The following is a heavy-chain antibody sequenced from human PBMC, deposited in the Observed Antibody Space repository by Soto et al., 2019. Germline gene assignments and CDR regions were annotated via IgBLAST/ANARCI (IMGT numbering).Heavy chain of an antibody. CDR3: ARDLGPAAGNNWFDP. V-gene: IGHV1-3*04. CDR1: GYTFTSYD. D-gene: IGHD6-13*01. CDR2: INTGSGYT. Sequence: QVQFVQSGAEVKKPGASVKVSCKASGYTFTSYDMHWVRQAPGQRLEWMGRINTGSGYTMHPQNFQGRVTLTTDTSATTVYMEVSSLISEDTAVYYCARDLGPAAGNNWFDPWGQGTLVTVSS. J-gene: IGHJ5*02.